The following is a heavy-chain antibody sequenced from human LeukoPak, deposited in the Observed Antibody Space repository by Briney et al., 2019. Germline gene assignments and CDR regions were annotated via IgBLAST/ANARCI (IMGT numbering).Heavy chain of an antibody. V-gene: IGHV3-30*18. CDR3: AKSRHPYNWNDGAFFDY. D-gene: IGHD1-20*01. CDR1: KFTFSSYG. J-gene: IGHJ4*02. Sequence: GRSLRLSCAASKFTFSSYGMHWVRQAPGKGLEWVAVISYDGSNKYYADSVRGRFTISRDNSKNTLYLHMNSLRPEDTAVYHCAKSRHPYNWNDGAFFDYWGQGTLVTVSS. CDR2: ISYDGSNK.